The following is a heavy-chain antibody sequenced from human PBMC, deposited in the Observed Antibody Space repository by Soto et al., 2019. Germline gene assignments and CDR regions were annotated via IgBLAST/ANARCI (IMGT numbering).Heavy chain of an antibody. D-gene: IGHD6-13*01. CDR2: IYYSGST. V-gene: IGHV4-59*08. J-gene: IGHJ4*02. CDR1: GGSISSYY. CDR3: ARRIAAAGTDHFDS. Sequence: SETLSLTCTVSGGSISSYYWSWIRQPPGKGLEWIGYIYYSGSTNYNPSLKSRVTISVDTSKNQFSLKLSSVTAADTAVYYCARRIAAAGTDHFDSWGQGTLVTVSS.